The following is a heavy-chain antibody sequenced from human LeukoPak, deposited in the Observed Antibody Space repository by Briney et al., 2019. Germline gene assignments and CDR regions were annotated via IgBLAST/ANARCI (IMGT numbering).Heavy chain of an antibody. CDR3: ARDGDYSNYYYYYMDV. J-gene: IGHJ6*03. V-gene: IGHV3-21*01. Sequence: GGSLRLSCAASGFTFSSYSMNWVRQAPGKGLEWVSSISSSSSYIYYADSIKSRFTISRDNAKNSLYLQMNSLRAEDTAVYYCARDGDYSNYYYYYMDVWGKGTTVTVSS. D-gene: IGHD4-11*01. CDR2: ISSSSSYI. CDR1: GFTFSSYS.